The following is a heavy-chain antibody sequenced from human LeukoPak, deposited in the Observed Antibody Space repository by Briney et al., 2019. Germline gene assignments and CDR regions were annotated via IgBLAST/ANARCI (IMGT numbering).Heavy chain of an antibody. CDR3: ARILCTASTGSADY. Sequence: RSSGPTLVNPTQTLTLTCTFSGFSLNARGMCVSWIRQPPGKALEWLALIDWDDDKYYSTSLKTRLTISKDTSKNQVVLTMTNMDPVDTATYYCARILCTASTGSADYWGQGTLVTVSS. CDR1: GFSLNARGMC. J-gene: IGHJ4*02. D-gene: IGHD6-13*01. CDR2: IDWDDDK. V-gene: IGHV2-70*01.